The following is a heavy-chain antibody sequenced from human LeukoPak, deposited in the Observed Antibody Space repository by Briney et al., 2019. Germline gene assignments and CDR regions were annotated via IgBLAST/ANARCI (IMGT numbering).Heavy chain of an antibody. CDR2: VNPNGGGT. V-gene: IGHV1-2*02. Sequence: ASVKVSCKASGGSFSSYGFSWVRQAPGQGLEWMGWVNPNGGGTNYAQKFQGRVTMTRDTSISTAYMDLSRLRSDDTAVYYCARHGRFYDAFDIWGQGTMVTVSS. J-gene: IGHJ3*02. D-gene: IGHD3-3*01. CDR1: GGSFSSYG. CDR3: ARHGRFYDAFDI.